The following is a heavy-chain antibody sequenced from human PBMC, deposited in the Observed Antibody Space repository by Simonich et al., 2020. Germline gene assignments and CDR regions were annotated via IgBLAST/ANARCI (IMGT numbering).Heavy chain of an antibody. CDR3: AKDVAAAGTEYFQH. Sequence: EVQLVESGGGLVQPGRSLRLSCAASGFTFDDYAVHWVRQAPGNGLEWVQGMSWKSVSIGYADSVKGRFTISRDNAKNSLYLQMNSLRAEDTALYYCAKDVAAAGTEYFQHWGQGTLVTVSS. CDR1: GFTFDDYA. V-gene: IGHV3-9*01. CDR2: MSWKSVSI. D-gene: IGHD6-13*01. J-gene: IGHJ1*01.